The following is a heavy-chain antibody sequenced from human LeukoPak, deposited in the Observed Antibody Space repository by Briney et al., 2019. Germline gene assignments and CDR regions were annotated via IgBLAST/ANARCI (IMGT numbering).Heavy chain of an antibody. Sequence: RGSLRLSCAASGFTFSSYAMSWVRQAPGKGLEWVSAISGSGGSTYYADSVKGRFTISRDNSKNTLYLQMNSLRAEDTAVYYCATYDILTGYYLWAFDIWGQGTMVTVSS. D-gene: IGHD3-9*01. V-gene: IGHV3-23*01. CDR2: ISGSGGST. J-gene: IGHJ3*02. CDR3: ATYDILTGYYLWAFDI. CDR1: GFTFSSYA.